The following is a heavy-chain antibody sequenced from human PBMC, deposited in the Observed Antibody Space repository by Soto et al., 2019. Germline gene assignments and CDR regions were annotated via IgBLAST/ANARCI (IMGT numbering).Heavy chain of an antibody. Sequence: QVQLVQSGAEVKKPGSSVKVSCKASGGTFSSYAISWVRQAPGQGLEWMGGIIPIFGTANYAQKFQGRVTITGDESKSTAYMELSSLRSGDTAVYYCARDQSSSCGWGGYFDLWGRGTLVTVSS. D-gene: IGHD6-19*01. CDR1: GGTFSSYA. J-gene: IGHJ2*01. V-gene: IGHV1-69*12. CDR3: ARDQSSSCGWGGYFDL. CDR2: IIPIFGTA.